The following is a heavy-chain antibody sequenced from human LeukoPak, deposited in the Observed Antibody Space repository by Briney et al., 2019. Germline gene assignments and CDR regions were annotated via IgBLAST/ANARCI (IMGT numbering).Heavy chain of an antibody. V-gene: IGHV4-39*01. Sequence: PSETLSLTCTVSGGSISSSNYYWGWIRQPPGKGLEWIGTIYYSGSTYYTPSLKSRVTISVDTPKSQFSLKLSSVPAADTAVYYCAIQYTIFGGGGIDYWGQGTLVTVSS. D-gene: IGHD3-3*01. CDR2: IYYSGST. J-gene: IGHJ4*02. CDR3: AIQYTIFGGGGIDY. CDR1: GGSISSSNYY.